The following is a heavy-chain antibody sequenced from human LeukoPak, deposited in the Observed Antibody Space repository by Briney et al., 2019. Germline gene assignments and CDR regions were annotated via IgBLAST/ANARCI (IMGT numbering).Heavy chain of an antibody. V-gene: IGHV3-30-3*01. CDR1: GGTFSSYA. CDR3: ARDGRDSSGWYDWFDP. D-gene: IGHD6-19*01. CDR2: ISYDGSNK. J-gene: IGHJ5*02. Sequence: SCKASGGTFSSYAMHWVRQAPGKGLEWVAVISYDGSNKYYADSVKGRFTISRDNSKNTLYLQMNSLRAEDTAVYYCARDGRDSSGWYDWFDPWGQGTLVTVSS.